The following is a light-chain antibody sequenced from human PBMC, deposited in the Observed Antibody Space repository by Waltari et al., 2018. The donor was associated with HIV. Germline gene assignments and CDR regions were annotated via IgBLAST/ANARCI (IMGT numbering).Light chain of an antibody. CDR3: NSYTSSSTLV. J-gene: IGLJ1*01. CDR2: RNN. V-gene: IGLV1-47*01. Sequence: QSVLTQPPSASETPGQRVTISCSGRSSNIGSNYVYWYQHLPGTAPKLLIYRNNQRPSGVPDRFSGSKSGSTASLTISGLQAEDEADYYCNSYTSSSTLVFGTGTKVTVL. CDR1: SSNIGSNY.